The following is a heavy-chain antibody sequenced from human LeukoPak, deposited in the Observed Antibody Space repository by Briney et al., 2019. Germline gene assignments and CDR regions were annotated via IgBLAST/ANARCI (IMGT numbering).Heavy chain of an antibody. D-gene: IGHD5-24*01. J-gene: IGHJ4*02. CDR2: IYIDGNT. Sequence: PGGSLRLSSAASGFTASRNYMSWVRQAPGKGLEWVSVIYIDGNTYYADSVRGRFTISRDNSKNTVYLQMNSLRAEDTAVYYCARGDGYNFFDSWGQGTLVTVSS. CDR3: ARGDGYNFFDS. CDR1: GFTASRNY. V-gene: IGHV3-66*01.